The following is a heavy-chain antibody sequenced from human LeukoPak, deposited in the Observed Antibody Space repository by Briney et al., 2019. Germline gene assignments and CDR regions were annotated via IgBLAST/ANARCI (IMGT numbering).Heavy chain of an antibody. V-gene: IGHV3-15*01. CDR2: IKTKTDGETT. J-gene: IGHJ4*02. Sequence: GGSLRLSCAASGLTFSNAWMSWVRQAPGQGLEWVARIKTKTDGETTEYAAPVKGRFTISRDDSKNTLYLQMNSLKTGDTAVYYCAKVVVRGLIIAAEYSFDYWGQGTLVTVSS. CDR3: AKVVVRGLIIAAEYSFDY. CDR1: GLTFSNAW. D-gene: IGHD3-10*01.